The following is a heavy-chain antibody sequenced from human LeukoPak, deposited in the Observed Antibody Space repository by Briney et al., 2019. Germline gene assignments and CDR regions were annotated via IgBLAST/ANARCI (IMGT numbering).Heavy chain of an antibody. J-gene: IGHJ4*01. CDR3: SRGGVNYWNPRY. CDR1: GFTVSNYY. CDR2: LYTGDTT. Sequence: GGSLRLSCVASGFTVSNYYMSWVRQAPGKGLEWVSRLYTGDTTYYAESVEGRFTISRDDSKNTMYLQMNTLRAEDTAVYYCSRGGVNYWNPRYWGQGTLVTVSS. V-gene: IGHV3-53*01. D-gene: IGHD1-1*01.